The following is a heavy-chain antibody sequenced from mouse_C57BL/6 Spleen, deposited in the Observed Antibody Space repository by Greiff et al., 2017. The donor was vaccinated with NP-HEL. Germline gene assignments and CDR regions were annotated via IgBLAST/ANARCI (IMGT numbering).Heavy chain of an antibody. J-gene: IGHJ2*01. CDR1: GFTFSSYG. Sequence: EVQLVESGGDLVKPGGSLKLSCAASGFTFSSYGMSWVRQTPDKRLEWVATISSGGSYTYYPDSVKGRFTISRDNAKNTLYLQMSSLKSEDTAMYYCARDSSGWDYWGQGTTLTVSS. CDR2: ISSGGSYT. D-gene: IGHD3-2*02. V-gene: IGHV5-6*01. CDR3: ARDSSGWDY.